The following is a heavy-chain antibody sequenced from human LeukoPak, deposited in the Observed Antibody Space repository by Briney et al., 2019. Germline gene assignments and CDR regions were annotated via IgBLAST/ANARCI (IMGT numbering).Heavy chain of an antibody. Sequence: PSETLSLTCAVYGGSFSGYYWSWIRQPPGKGLEWIGGVNHSGSTNYNPSLKSRVTISVDTSKNQFSLKLNSVTAADTAVYYCARNSGYYGSGSIDYWGQGTLVTVSS. CDR1: GGSFSGYY. CDR2: VNHSGST. D-gene: IGHD3-10*01. V-gene: IGHV4-34*01. J-gene: IGHJ4*02. CDR3: ARNSGYYGSGSIDY.